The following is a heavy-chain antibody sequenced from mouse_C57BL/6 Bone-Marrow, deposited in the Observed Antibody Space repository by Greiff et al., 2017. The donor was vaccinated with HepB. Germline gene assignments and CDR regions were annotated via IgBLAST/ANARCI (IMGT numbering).Heavy chain of an antibody. D-gene: IGHD3-2*02. V-gene: IGHV14-4*01. Sequence: EVQLQQSGAELVRPGASVKLSCTASGFNIKDDYMHWVKQRPEQGLEWIGWIDPENGDTASASKFQGKATITADTSSHTAYLQLSSLTSEDTAVYYCTIQGFDYWGQGTTLTVSS. J-gene: IGHJ2*01. CDR3: TIQGFDY. CDR1: GFNIKDDY. CDR2: IDPENGDT.